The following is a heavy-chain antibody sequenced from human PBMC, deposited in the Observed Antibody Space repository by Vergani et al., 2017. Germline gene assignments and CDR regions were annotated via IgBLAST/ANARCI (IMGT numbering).Heavy chain of an antibody. Sequence: EVQLVQSGAEVKKPGESLKISCQISGYSFTNYWIGWVRQMPGKGLEWMGIIHPADSDTRYSPSFKGQVTISVDKSTSTAYLQRSSLRASDSAIYYCARLYGRDSSGSKYFDYLGQGTLVTVSS. J-gene: IGHJ4*02. D-gene: IGHD3-22*01. CDR2: IHPADSDT. V-gene: IGHV5-51*01. CDR3: ARLYGRDSSGSKYFDY. CDR1: GYSFTNYW.